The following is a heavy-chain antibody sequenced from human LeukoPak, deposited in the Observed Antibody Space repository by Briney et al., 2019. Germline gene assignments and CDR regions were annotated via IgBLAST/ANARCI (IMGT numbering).Heavy chain of an antibody. CDR1: GYTFTSYG. CDR3: ARDRGQLWPRGYYYMDV. D-gene: IGHD5-18*01. V-gene: IGHV1-18*01. CDR2: ISAYNGNT. J-gene: IGHJ6*03. Sequence: ASVKVSCKASGYTFTSYGMSWVRQAQGQGNEGMGWISAYNGNTKYAQKLQGRVTMNTDTSASKANIELRRQRSDDTAVYYCARDRGQLWPRGYYYMDVWGKGTTVTVSS.